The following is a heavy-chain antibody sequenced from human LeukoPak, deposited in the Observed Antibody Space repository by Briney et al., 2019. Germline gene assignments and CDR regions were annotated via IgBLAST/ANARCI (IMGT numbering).Heavy chain of an antibody. J-gene: IGHJ5*02. CDR1: GFTFSSYE. D-gene: IGHD5-18*01. Sequence: PGGSLRLSCAASGFTFSSYEMNWVRQAPGKGLEWVSAISGGGVSTYYADSVKGRFTISRDNSKNTLYLQMNSLRAEDMAVYYCAKGGYGLNWFDPWGQGTLVTVSS. CDR2: ISGGGVST. V-gene: IGHV3-23*01. CDR3: AKGGYGLNWFDP.